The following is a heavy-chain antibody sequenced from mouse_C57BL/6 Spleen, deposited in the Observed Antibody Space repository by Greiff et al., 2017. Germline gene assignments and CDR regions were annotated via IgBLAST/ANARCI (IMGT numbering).Heavy chain of an antibody. Sequence: QVQLQQSGAELVRPGASVTLSCKASGYTFTDYEMHWVKQTPVHGLEWIGAIDPETGGTAYNQKFKGKAILTADKSSSTAYMELRSLTSEDSAVYYCTRDGYARRRLFAYWGQGTLVTVSA. V-gene: IGHV1-15*01. CDR1: GYTFTDYE. CDR3: TRDGYARRRLFAY. CDR2: IDPETGGT. D-gene: IGHD2-2*01. J-gene: IGHJ3*01.